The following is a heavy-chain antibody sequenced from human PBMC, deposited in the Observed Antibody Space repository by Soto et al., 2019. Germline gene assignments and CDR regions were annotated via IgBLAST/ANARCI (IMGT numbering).Heavy chain of an antibody. CDR2: IYPRDSDT. J-gene: IGHJ6*02. Sequence: GESLKISCKGSGYSFTSYWIGGGRQMPWKGLECVGIIYPRDSDTRYSPSFQGQVTISVDRSDSTAYLRWSSLKASDTAIYYCARLMYAGYYYYALDVWGQGTTVTVSS. CDR1: GYSFTSYW. D-gene: IGHD2-8*01. V-gene: IGHV5-51*01. CDR3: ARLMYAGYYYYALDV.